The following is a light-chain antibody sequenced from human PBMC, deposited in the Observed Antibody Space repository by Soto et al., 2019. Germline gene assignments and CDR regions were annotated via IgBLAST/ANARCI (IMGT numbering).Light chain of an antibody. J-gene: IGKJ2*03. CDR2: GAS. CDR3: QKYDTSPYS. V-gene: IGKV3-20*01. Sequence: ESVLAKSPGAMSLSPGEGATLACRSSRIVISNYLAWYQKKPGQAPRLLIYGASNRATGVTDRFSGSGSGTDFTLTIRGLESEDIAVYFCQKYDTSPYSFGQWTKLPIK. CDR1: RIVISNY.